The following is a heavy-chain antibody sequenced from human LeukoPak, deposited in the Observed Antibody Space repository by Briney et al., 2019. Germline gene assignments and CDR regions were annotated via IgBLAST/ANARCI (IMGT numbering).Heavy chain of an antibody. CDR2: ITSSSSYI. CDR1: GFTFSSYS. Sequence: GGTLRLSCAASGFTFSSYSMNWVRQAPGKGLEWVSSITSSSSYIYYADSVKGRFTISRDNAKNSLYLQMNSLRAEDTAVYYCARHVVAVGFDYWGQGTLVTVSS. D-gene: IGHD3-22*01. V-gene: IGHV3-21*01. CDR3: ARHVVAVGFDY. J-gene: IGHJ4*02.